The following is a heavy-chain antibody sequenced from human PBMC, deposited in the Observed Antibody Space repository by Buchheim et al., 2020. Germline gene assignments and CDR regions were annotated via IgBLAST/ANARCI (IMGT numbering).Heavy chain of an antibody. CDR1: GFTFSSYA. CDR2: ISYDGSNK. J-gene: IGHJ4*02. CDR3: ARDFGEQLVQDYFDY. V-gene: IGHV3-30-3*01. Sequence: QVQLVESGGGVVQPGRSLRLSCAAFGFTFSSYAMHWVRQAPGKGLEWVAVISYDGSNKYYADSVKGRFTISRDNSKNTLYLQMNSLRAEDTAVYYCARDFGEQLVQDYFDYWGQGTL. D-gene: IGHD6-6*01.